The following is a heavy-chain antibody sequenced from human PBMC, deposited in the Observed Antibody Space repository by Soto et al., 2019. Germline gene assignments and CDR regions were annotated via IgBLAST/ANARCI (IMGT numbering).Heavy chain of an antibody. D-gene: IGHD5-12*01. CDR3: AHDSGYEKPWDRAFDY. Sequence: ESGPTLVNPTQTLTLTCTFSGFSLSTSGVGVGWIRQPPGKALEWLALIYWDDDKRYSPSLKSRLTITKDTSKNQVVLTMTNMDPVDTATYYCAHDSGYEKPWDRAFDYWGQGTLVTVSS. CDR1: GFSLSTSGVG. V-gene: IGHV2-5*02. J-gene: IGHJ4*02. CDR2: IYWDDDK.